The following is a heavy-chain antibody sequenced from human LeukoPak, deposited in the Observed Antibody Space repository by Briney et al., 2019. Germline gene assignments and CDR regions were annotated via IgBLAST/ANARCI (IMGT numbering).Heavy chain of an antibody. CDR1: GGSFSGYY. J-gene: IGHJ4*02. CDR3: ARSSRGKVLRFLEWLVGDY. D-gene: IGHD3-3*01. CDR2: INHSGST. Sequence: SETLSLTCAVYGGSFSGYYWSWIRQPPGKGLEWIGEINHSGSTNYNPSLKSRVTISVDTSENQFSLKLSSVTATDAAVYYCARSSRGKVLRFLEWLVGDYWGQGTLVTVSS. V-gene: IGHV4-34*01.